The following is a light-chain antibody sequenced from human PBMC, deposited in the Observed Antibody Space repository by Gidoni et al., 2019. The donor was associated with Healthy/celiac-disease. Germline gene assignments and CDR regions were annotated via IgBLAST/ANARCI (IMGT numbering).Light chain of an antibody. CDR2: RNN. Sequence: QSVLTQPPSASGTPGQRVTSALSGSSSNIGSNYVYWYKQLPGTAPKLLLYRNNQRPSWVPDRFSGSKSGTSASLAISVLRSKDEADYYCAAWDDSLCGRWVFGGGTKLTVL. CDR1: SSNIGSNY. J-gene: IGLJ3*02. V-gene: IGLV1-47*01. CDR3: AAWDDSLCGRWV.